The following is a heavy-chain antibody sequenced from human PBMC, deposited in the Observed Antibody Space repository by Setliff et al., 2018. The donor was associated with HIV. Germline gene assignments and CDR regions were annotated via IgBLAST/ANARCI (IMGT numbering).Heavy chain of an antibody. CDR2: ISPYNGDT. D-gene: IGHD3-22*01. Sequence: ASVKVSCKASGYTFTGYYMHWVRQAPGQGLEWMGWISPYNGDTRFAQSLQGRVTLTTDTSTNTAYMEMRTLRSDDTAVYYCARGEDYYESSGHWGHYFEYWGQGAPVTVSS. CDR3: ARGEDYYESSGHWGHYFEY. J-gene: IGHJ4*02. CDR1: GYTFTGYY. V-gene: IGHV1-18*04.